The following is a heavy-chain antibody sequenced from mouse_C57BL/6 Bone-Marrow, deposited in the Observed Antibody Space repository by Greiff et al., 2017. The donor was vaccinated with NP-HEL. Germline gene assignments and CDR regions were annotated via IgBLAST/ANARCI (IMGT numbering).Heavy chain of an antibody. J-gene: IGHJ3*01. CDR3: ANRDYYGSSPWFAY. CDR1: GYTFTSYW. V-gene: IGHV1-64*01. D-gene: IGHD1-1*01. CDR2: IHPNSGST. Sequence: QVQLKESGAELVKPGASVKLSCKASGYTFTSYWMHWVKQRPGQGLEWIGMIHPNSGSTNYNEKFKSKATLTVDKSSSTAYMQLSSLTSEDSAVYYCANRDYYGSSPWFAYWGQGTLVTVSA.